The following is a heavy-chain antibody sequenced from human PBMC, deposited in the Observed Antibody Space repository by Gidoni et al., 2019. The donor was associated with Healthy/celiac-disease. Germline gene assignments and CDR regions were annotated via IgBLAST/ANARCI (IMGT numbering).Heavy chain of an antibody. D-gene: IGHD3-10*01. V-gene: IGHV3-48*01. CDR2: ISSSISTI. Sequence: EVQLVESGGCLVQQGGSRSLAWAASGFTFRGDSMNWVRQAPGKGLEWVSYISSSISTIYYADSVKGRFTISRNNAKNSLYLQMTSLRAEDTAVYYCAREGDYYGSGKAFDYWGQGTLVTVSS. CDR1: GFTFRGDS. J-gene: IGHJ4*02. CDR3: AREGDYYGSGKAFDY.